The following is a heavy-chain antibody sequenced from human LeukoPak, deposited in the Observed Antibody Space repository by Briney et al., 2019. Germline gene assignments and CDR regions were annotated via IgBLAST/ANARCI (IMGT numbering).Heavy chain of an antibody. V-gene: IGHV3-48*01. CDR3: ARGATNQWFGESTAFDY. D-gene: IGHD3-10*01. Sequence: PGGSLRLSCAASGFTFSSYEMNWVRQAPGKGLEWVPYISSSSSTIYYADSVKGRFTISRDNAKNSLYLQMNSLRAEDTAVYYCARGATNQWFGESTAFDYWGQGTLVTVSS. CDR2: ISSSSSTI. CDR1: GFTFSSYE. J-gene: IGHJ4*02.